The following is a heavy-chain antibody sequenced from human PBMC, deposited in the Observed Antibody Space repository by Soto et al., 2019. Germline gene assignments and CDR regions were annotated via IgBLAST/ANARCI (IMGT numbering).Heavy chain of an antibody. Sequence: SETLSLSCTGSGCCFSSGGYYWAWILQRPGKGLEWRGYIDDSGSTYYSPSLRSRLSISLDTSKNQLSLRLSSVTAADAARYYSARARPRALYAFDIWGQGTMVTVSS. CDR1: GCCFSSGGYY. J-gene: IGHJ3*02. CDR3: ARARPRALYAFDI. D-gene: IGHD2-2*01. V-gene: IGHV4-31*03. CDR2: IDDSGST.